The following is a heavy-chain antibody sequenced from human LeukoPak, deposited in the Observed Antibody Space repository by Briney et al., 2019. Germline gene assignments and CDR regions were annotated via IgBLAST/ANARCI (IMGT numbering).Heavy chain of an antibody. CDR1: GGSISSSSYY. CDR2: IYYSGST. CDR3: ARDSGMGSSSEASFFDY. J-gene: IGHJ4*02. D-gene: IGHD6-13*01. Sequence: LETLSLTCTVSGGSISSSSYYWGWIRQPPGKGLEWIGSIYYSGSTYYNPSLKSRVTISVDTSKNQFSLKLSSVTAADTAVYYCARDSGMGSSSEASFFDYWGQGTLVTVSS. V-gene: IGHV4-39*07.